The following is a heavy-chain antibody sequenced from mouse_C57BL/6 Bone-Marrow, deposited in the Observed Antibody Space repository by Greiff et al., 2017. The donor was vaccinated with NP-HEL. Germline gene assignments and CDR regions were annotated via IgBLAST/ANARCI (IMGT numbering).Heavy chain of an antibody. V-gene: IGHV8-8*01. CDR3: ANGFPY. Sequence: QVPLKVSGPGILQPSPTLSLSCSFSGFSLSTFGMGVGWLRPPSGQGLEWLAHLWWDDDKYYNPSLKSRLTINKDTSKNQEFLKIANVDTADTATYYCANGFPYWGQGTTLTVSS. CDR1: GFSLSTFGMG. CDR2: LWWDDDK. J-gene: IGHJ2*01.